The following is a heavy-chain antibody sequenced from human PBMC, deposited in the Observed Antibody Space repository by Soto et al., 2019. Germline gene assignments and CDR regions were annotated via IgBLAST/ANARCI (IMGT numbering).Heavy chain of an antibody. D-gene: IGHD6-19*01. CDR3: VRYGGGRFRGYEF. CDR1: GFSFSSYW. J-gene: IGHJ4*02. Sequence: EVQLVESGGGLGQPGGSLRRSFVVSGFSFSSYWMSWVRQAPGKGLEWVANLNQDGSDEYYVDSVKGRFTISRDNSPKSLHLQKHSLRVADPAMYYCVRYGGGRFRGYEFWAQGTLVTFSS. CDR2: LNQDGSDE. V-gene: IGHV3-7*01.